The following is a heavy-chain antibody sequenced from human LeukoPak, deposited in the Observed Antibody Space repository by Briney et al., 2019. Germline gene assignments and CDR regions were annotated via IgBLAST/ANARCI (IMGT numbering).Heavy chain of an antibody. CDR3: ARDRPEGYFDY. J-gene: IGHJ4*02. D-gene: IGHD6-6*01. CDR1: GFTFSSYG. Sequence: PGGSLRLSCAASGFTFSSYGMHWVRQAPGKGLEWVAVIWYDGSNKYYADSVKGRFTISRDNSKNTLYLQMNSLRAEDTAVYYCARDRPEGYFDYWGQGTLVTVSS. V-gene: IGHV3-33*01. CDR2: IWYDGSNK.